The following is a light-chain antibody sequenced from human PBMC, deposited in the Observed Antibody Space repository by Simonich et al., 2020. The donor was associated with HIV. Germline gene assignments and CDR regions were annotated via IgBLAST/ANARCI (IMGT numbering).Light chain of an antibody. Sequence: DIVMTQSPDSLTVSLGERATINCKSSQSVLSSSDNKNYLAWYQQTPRQPPKLLISWASTRQSGVPDRFSGSGSGTDFTLTISSLQAEDVAVYYCQHYSNAPRTFGQGTKVEIK. CDR2: WAS. CDR3: QHYSNAPRT. V-gene: IGKV4-1*01. J-gene: IGKJ1*01. CDR1: QSVLSSSDNKNY.